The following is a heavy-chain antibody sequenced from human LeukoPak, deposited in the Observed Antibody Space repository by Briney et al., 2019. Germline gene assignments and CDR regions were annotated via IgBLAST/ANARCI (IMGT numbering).Heavy chain of an antibody. V-gene: IGHV1-69*13. D-gene: IGHD4-17*01. J-gene: IGHJ4*02. CDR1: GGTFSSYA. Sequence: GASVKVSCKASGGTFSSYAISWVRRAPGQGLEWMGGIIPIFGTANYAQKFQGRVTITADESTSTAYMELSSLRSEDTAVYYCARGHYGDYGGYYFDYWGQGTLVTVSS. CDR3: ARGHYGDYGGYYFDY. CDR2: IIPIFGTA.